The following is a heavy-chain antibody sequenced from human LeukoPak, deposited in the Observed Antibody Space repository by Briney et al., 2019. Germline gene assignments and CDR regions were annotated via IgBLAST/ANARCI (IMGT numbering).Heavy chain of an antibody. V-gene: IGHV1-24*01. CDR1: GYTLTELS. J-gene: IGHJ5*02. CDR3: ATAPTVTTRWFDP. D-gene: IGHD4-17*01. CDR2: FDPEDGET. Sequence: GASVKVSFKVSGYTLTELSMHWVRQAPGKGLEWMGGFDPEDGETIYAQKFQGRVTMTEDTSTDTAYMELSSLRSEDTAVYYCATAPTVTTRWFDPWGQGTLVTVSP.